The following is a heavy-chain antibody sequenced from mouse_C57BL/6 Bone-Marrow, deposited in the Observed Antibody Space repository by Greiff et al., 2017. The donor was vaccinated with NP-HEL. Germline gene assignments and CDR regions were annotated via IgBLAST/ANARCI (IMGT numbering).Heavy chain of an antibody. CDR3: ARDTTVVGDWYFDV. J-gene: IGHJ1*03. CDR1: GYTFTSYW. D-gene: IGHD1-1*01. V-gene: IGHV1-64*01. Sequence: QVQLQQSGAELVKPGASVKLSCKASGYTFTSYWMHWVKQRPGQGLEWIGMIHPNSGSTNYNEKFKSKATLTVDKSSSTAYMQLSSLTSEDSAVYYCARDTTVVGDWYFDVWGTGTTVTVSS. CDR2: IHPNSGST.